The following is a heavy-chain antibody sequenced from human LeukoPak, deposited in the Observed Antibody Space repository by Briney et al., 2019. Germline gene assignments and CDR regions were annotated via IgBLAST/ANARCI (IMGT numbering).Heavy chain of an antibody. Sequence: ASVKLSCKASGYTFTSYGISWVRQAPGQGLEWMGWISAYNGNTNYAQKLQGRITMTTDTSTSTAYMELRSLRSDDTAVYYCARNFAAMVTRWFDPWGQGTLVTVSS. CDR2: ISAYNGNT. CDR3: ARNFAAMVTRWFDP. CDR1: GYTFTSYG. D-gene: IGHD5-18*01. V-gene: IGHV1-18*01. J-gene: IGHJ5*02.